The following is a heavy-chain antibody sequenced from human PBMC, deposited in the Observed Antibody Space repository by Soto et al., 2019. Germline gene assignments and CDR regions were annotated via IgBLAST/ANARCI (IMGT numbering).Heavy chain of an antibody. V-gene: IGHV4-34*01. Sequence: SETLSLTCAVYGGSFSGYYWSWIRQPPGKGLEWIGEINHSGSTNYNPSLKSRVTISVDTSKNQFSLKLSSVTAADTAVYYCARGRGYYYGMDVWGQGTTVPVSS. CDR2: INHSGST. CDR1: GGSFSGYY. CDR3: ARGRGYYYGMDV. J-gene: IGHJ6*02.